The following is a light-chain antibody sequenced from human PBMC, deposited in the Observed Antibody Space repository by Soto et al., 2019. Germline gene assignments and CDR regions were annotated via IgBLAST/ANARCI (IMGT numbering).Light chain of an antibody. CDR3: QQGYNTPRT. Sequence: DIPLTQSPSSLSTSVGDRVTISCRASQTISTYLNWYQQKPGKAPKLLIYGASNLQGGVPSRFSGSGSGREFTLTITSLQADDSATYYCQQGYNTPRTFGQGTKVEIK. J-gene: IGKJ1*01. CDR2: GAS. CDR1: QTISTY. V-gene: IGKV1-39*01.